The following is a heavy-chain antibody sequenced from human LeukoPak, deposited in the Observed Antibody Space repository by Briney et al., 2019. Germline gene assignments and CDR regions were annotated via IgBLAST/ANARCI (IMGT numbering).Heavy chain of an antibody. Sequence: SQTLSLTCIVSGGSISSDTYYWSWIRQPAGKGLDWIGRIHASGSTNYNPSLRGRFSISVDTPKNQFSLHLSSVTAADTAVYFCARDTTMINNYYYYTDVWGKGTTVTVSS. CDR1: GGSISSDTYY. CDR3: ARDTTMINNYYYYTDV. D-gene: IGHD5-18*01. CDR2: IHASGST. J-gene: IGHJ6*03. V-gene: IGHV4-61*02.